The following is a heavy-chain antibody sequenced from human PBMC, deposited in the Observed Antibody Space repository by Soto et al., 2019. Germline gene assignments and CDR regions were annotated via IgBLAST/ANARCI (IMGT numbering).Heavy chain of an antibody. V-gene: IGHV3-53*01. D-gene: IGHD5-12*01. J-gene: IGHJ6*02. CDR2: IYSGGST. Sequence: GGSLRLSCAASGFTVSDNYMTWVRQAPGRGLEWVSVIYSGGSTYYADSVEGRFTISRDTSKNTVYLQMNNLRGEDTAVYYCARDLGGYGCMEVWGQGTTVTVSS. CDR1: GFTVSDNY. CDR3: ARDLGGYGCMEV.